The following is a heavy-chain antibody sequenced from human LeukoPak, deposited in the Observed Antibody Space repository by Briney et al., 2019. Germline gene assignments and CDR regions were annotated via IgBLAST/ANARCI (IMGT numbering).Heavy chain of an antibody. J-gene: IGHJ4*02. Sequence: ASVKVSCKASGYTFTGYYMHWVRQAPGQGLEWMGWINPNSGGTNYAQKFQGRVTMTRDTSISTAYMELSRLRSDDTAVYYCARVLITFGGVIVPALDYWGQRTLVTVSS. CDR2: INPNSGGT. V-gene: IGHV1-2*02. CDR1: GYTFTGYY. D-gene: IGHD3-16*02. CDR3: ARVLITFGGVIVPALDY.